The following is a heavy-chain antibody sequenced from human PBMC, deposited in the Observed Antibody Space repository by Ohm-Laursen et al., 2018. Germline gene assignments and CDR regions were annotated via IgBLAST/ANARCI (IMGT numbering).Heavy chain of an antibody. D-gene: IGHD2-2*03. CDR1: GFTFSSYG. CDR3: AKDHRSMDFADLDY. V-gene: IGHV3-30*18. J-gene: IGHJ4*02. Sequence: SLRLSCTASGFTFSSYGMHWVRPAPGKGLEWVAVISYDGSNKYYADSVKGRFTISRDNSKNTLYLQMNSLRAEDTAVYYCAKDHRSMDFADLDYWGQGTLVTVSS. CDR2: ISYDGSNK.